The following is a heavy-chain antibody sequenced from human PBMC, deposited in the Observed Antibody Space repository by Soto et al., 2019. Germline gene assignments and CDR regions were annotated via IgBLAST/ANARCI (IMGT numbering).Heavy chain of an antibody. CDR3: ARGRDSYDIYYYYYYMDV. Sequence: SETLSLTCAVYGGSFSGYYWSWIRQPPGKGLEWIGEINHSGGTNYNPFLKSGVNISFDTSKNQLSLKLSSVTAADTAVYYCARGRDSYDIYYYYYYMDVWGKGTTVTVSS. V-gene: IGHV4-34*01. J-gene: IGHJ6*03. CDR2: INHSGGT. D-gene: IGHD3-9*01. CDR1: GGSFSGYY.